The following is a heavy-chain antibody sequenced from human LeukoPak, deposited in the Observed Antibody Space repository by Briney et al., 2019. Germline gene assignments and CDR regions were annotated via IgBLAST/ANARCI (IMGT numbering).Heavy chain of an antibody. D-gene: IGHD1-26*01. CDR3: ARTKWELLPGWFDP. CDR2: INRSGSP. J-gene: IGHJ5*02. V-gene: IGHV4-34*01. Sequence: SETLSLTCAVFGGSLSGYYWSWIRQPPGKGLEWIAEINRSGSPNYNPSLKSRVTISVDTSKNQFSLKLSSVTAADTAVYYCARTKWELLPGWFDPWGQGTLVTVSS. CDR1: GGSLSGYY.